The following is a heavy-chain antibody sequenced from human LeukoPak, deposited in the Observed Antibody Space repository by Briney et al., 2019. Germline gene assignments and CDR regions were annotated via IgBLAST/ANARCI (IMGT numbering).Heavy chain of an antibody. CDR1: GFTFSNFA. J-gene: IGHJ5*02. V-gene: IGHV3-64*01. D-gene: IGHD1-26*01. CDR3: ARRSGKYDH. CDR2: ISNKGGST. Sequence: PGGALRLSCAASGFTFSNFAMHWVREAPGKGLEYVSAISNKGGSTYYANSVKGRFTISRDNSKNTLYLQMGSLRAEDMAVYYCARRSGKYDHWGQGTLVTVSS.